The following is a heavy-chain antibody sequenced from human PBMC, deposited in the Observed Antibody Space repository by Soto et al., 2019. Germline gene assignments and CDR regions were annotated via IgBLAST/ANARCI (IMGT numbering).Heavy chain of an antibody. CDR1: GFTFSSYG. CDR2: ISYEGSHK. Sequence: QVHLVESGGGVVQPGRSLRLSCAASGFTFSSYGMHWVRQAPGKGLEWVATISYEGSHKFYADSVEGRFTISRDNSKNTVYLQMNSLRAEDTAVYYCAKDHRGESCDPWGQGALVTVSS. D-gene: IGHD2-21*01. CDR3: AKDHRGESCDP. V-gene: IGHV3-30*18. J-gene: IGHJ5*02.